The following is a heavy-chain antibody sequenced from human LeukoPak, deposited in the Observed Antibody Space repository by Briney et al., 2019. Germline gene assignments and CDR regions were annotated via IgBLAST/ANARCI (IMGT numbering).Heavy chain of an antibody. Sequence: SETLSLTCTVSLDSTTSNFWSWVRQPPGKGLEWIGEIHRSGSPNYNPSLQSRVTITIDRSRNQIVLELSSVTAADTAVYYCAREILGGFNPGAYWGQGTLVTVSS. CDR1: LDSTTSNF. V-gene: IGHV4-4*02. J-gene: IGHJ4*02. CDR2: IHRSGSP. CDR3: AREILGGFNPGAY. D-gene: IGHD1-14*01.